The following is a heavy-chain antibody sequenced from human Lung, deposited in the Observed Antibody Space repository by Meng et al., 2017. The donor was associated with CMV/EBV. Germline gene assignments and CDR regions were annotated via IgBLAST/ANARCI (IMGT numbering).Heavy chain of an antibody. CDR2: IYYTGST. CDR3: ARATGGNGLVAYYYYGLDV. V-gene: IGHV4-59*01. CDR1: GGSISGYY. Sequence: SETLSLXCAVSGGSISGYYWSWIRQPPGKGLERIGYIYYTGSTNYNPSLKSRVTISLDTSKNQFSLTLRSVTAADTAVYYCARATGGNGLVAYYYYGLDVWGQGTTVTVSS. J-gene: IGHJ6*02. D-gene: IGHD5-12*01.